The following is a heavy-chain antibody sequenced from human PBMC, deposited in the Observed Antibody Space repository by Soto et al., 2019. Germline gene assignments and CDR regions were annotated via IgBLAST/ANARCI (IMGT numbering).Heavy chain of an antibody. CDR2: ISAYNGNT. CDR3: ARGGQNGYYESRAMMDY. J-gene: IGHJ4*02. D-gene: IGHD3-22*01. CDR1: GYTFTSYG. Sequence: QVQLVQSGAEVKKPGASVKVSCRASGYTFTSYGISWVRQAPGQVLEWMGWISAYNGNTNYAQKFQGRGTMTTDTSTSTAYMELRSLRSDDTAVYYCARGGQNGYYESRAMMDYWGQGTLVTVSS. V-gene: IGHV1-18*01.